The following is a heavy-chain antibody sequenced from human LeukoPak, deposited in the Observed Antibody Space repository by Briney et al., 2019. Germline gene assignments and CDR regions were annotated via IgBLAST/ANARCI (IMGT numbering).Heavy chain of an antibody. V-gene: IGHV1-69*04. CDR1: GGTFSSYA. CDR2: IIPIFGIA. Sequence: ASVKASCKASGGTFSSYAISWVRQAPGQGLEWMGRIIPIFGIANYAQKFQGRVTITADKSTSTAYMELSSLRSEDTAVYYCATNLGGYCSSTSCPSGYYFDYWGQGTLVTVSS. D-gene: IGHD2-2*01. CDR3: ATNLGGYCSSTSCPSGYYFDY. J-gene: IGHJ4*02.